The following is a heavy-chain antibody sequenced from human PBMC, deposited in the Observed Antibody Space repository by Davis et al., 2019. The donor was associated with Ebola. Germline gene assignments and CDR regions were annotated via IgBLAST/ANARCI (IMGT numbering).Heavy chain of an antibody. CDR3: VKDRFTVVVVHGGFDY. D-gene: IGHD2-15*01. V-gene: IGHV3-23*01. J-gene: IGHJ4*02. CDR1: GFIFSSYV. Sequence: GESLKISCAASGFIFSSYVMSWVRQAPGKGLEWVSTLGTSADTYYADSVKGRFTISRDNSKDTLYLQMRNLRIDDTAVYYCVKDRFTVVVVHGGFDYWGQGTLVTVSS. CDR2: LGTSADT.